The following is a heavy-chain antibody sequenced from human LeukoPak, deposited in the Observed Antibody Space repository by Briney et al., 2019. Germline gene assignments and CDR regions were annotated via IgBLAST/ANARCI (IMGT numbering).Heavy chain of an antibody. CDR3: ARRPYCSSTSCYQSNWFDP. V-gene: IGHV5-51*01. CDR2: IYPGDSDT. D-gene: IGHD2-2*01. J-gene: IGHJ5*02. Sequence: GESLKIPCKGSGYSFTSYWIGWVRQMPGKGLEWMGIIYPGDSDTRYSPSFQGQVTISADKSISTAYLQWSSLKASDTAMYYCARRPYCSSTSCYQSNWFDPWGQGTLVTVSS. CDR1: GYSFTSYW.